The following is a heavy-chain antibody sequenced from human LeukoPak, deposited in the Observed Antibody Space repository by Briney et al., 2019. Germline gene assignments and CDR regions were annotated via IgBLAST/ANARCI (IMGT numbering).Heavy chain of an antibody. Sequence: GGSLRLSCAASGFTFTSYAMSWVRQAPGKGLEWVSTISGSGASTYYADSVKGRFTTSRDSSKNTLYLQLNILRAEDTAVYFCAKAAQQWLAHLDYWGQGTLITVSS. V-gene: IGHV3-23*01. J-gene: IGHJ4*02. CDR1: GFTFTSYA. CDR3: AKAAQQWLAHLDY. CDR2: ISGSGAST. D-gene: IGHD6-19*01.